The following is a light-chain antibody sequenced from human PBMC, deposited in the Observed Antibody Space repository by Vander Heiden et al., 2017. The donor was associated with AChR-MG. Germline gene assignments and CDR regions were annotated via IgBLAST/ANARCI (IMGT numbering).Light chain of an antibody. Sequence: EIVITQSPATLSVSPGERATLSCRASQSVSSYLAWYQQKPGKAPRLLIYGASTRATGIPARFSGSGSGTEFTLTISSLQSEDFAVYYCQQYINWPGTFGQGTKLEIK. CDR3: QQYINWPGT. CDR1: QSVSSY. J-gene: IGKJ2*01. CDR2: GAS. V-gene: IGKV3-15*01.